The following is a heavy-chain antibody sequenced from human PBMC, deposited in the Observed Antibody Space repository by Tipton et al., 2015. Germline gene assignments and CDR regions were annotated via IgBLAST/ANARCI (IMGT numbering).Heavy chain of an antibody. CDR2: VLHDGST. Sequence: TLSLTCTVSGGSISSSNYYWAWIRQSPGKGLEWIGYVLHDGSTKYNPSLQSRVTITVDTSKNQFSLKVNSVTAADTTMYYCARGRAGLGPYDVFDIWGQGTMVTVSS. CDR1: GGSISSSNYY. J-gene: IGHJ3*02. V-gene: IGHV4-39*07. CDR3: ARGRAGLGPYDVFDI. D-gene: IGHD6-19*01.